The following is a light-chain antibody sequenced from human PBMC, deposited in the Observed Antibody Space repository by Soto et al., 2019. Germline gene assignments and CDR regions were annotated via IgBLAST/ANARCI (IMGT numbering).Light chain of an antibody. J-gene: IGLJ1*01. CDR2: QDS. Sequence: SYELTQPPSVSVSPGQTASITCSGDKLGDKYACWYQQKPGQSPVLVIYQDSKRPVGIPERFSGSNSGNTATLTISGTQAMDEADYYCQAWDSSTHNYVFGTGTKVTVL. CDR3: QAWDSSTHNYV. CDR1: KLGDKY. V-gene: IGLV3-1*01.